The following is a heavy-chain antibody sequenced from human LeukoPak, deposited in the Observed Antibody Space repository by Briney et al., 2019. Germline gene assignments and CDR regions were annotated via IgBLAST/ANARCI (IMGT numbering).Heavy chain of an antibody. J-gene: IGHJ4*02. CDR2: IKQDGSDE. V-gene: IGHV3-7*04. D-gene: IGHD6-6*01. CDR1: GSTFITYW. CDR3: ARGGSDSDY. Sequence: GGSLNLPCKASGSTFITYWMTWVRQAQGKGLEWVANIKQDGSDENYVDSVKGRFTISRDNGKNSLYLQMNSLRAEDTAVYYCARGGSDSDYWGQGTLVTVSS.